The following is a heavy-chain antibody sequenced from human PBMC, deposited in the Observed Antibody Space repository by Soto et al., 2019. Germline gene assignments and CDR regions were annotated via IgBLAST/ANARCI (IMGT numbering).Heavy chain of an antibody. CDR1: GGTFSSNA. CDR3: SRPLFPRGGGRVATYGMDV. V-gene: IGHV1-69*01. D-gene: IGHD1-26*01. J-gene: IGHJ6*02. Sequence: QVQLVQSGAEVKKPGSSVKVSCKASGGTFSSNAISWVRQAPGQGLEWMGGIIPIFGTADYAQNFQGRVTITADESTGTAYMELRSLRSEDTAAYCCSRPLFPRGGGRVATYGMDVWGQGTTVTVSS. CDR2: IIPIFGTA.